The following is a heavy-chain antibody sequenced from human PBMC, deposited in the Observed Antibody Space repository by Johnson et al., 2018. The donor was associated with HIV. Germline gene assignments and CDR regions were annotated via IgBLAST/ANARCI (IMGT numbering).Heavy chain of an antibody. D-gene: IGHD3-22*01. CDR2: INWNGGSR. J-gene: IGHJ3*02. CDR1: GFTFDDYG. V-gene: IGHV3-20*04. CDR3: ARGGRYYDPGAFDI. Sequence: VQLVESGGGLVQPGRSLRLSCAASGFTFDDYGMSWVRQAPGKGLEWVAGINWNGGSRGYADSVKGRFTISRDNAKNSLYLQMNSLRAEDTALYYCARGGRYYDPGAFDIWGQGAMVTVSS.